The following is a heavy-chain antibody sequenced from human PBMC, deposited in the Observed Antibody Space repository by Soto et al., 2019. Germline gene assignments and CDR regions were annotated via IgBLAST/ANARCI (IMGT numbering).Heavy chain of an antibody. CDR3: ARGLQWRFYMDV. Sequence: EVQLVESGGGLVQPGGSLRLSCAASGFTFRSYDMHWVRQAAGKGLEWVSAIGTAGNTDYPDSVKGRFTISRENAKNSLYLQMNGLTAGDTAVYFCARGLQWRFYMDVWGRGTTVTVSS. CDR2: IGTAGNT. D-gene: IGHD6-19*01. J-gene: IGHJ6*03. CDR1: GFTFRSYD. V-gene: IGHV3-13*01.